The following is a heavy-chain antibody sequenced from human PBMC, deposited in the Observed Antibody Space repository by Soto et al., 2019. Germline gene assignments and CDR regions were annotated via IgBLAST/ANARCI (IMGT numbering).Heavy chain of an antibody. CDR2: TFVTGAT. CDR1: GEALGSGQSY. D-gene: IGHD2-15*01. Sequence: QVQLQESGPGLVKSSETLSLICFVSGEALGSGQSYWNWIRQAPGKGLEWIGQTFVTGATKYSASLKSRVPMSVDTSKSQISLPLTSVAAADSATYFCARGRSDSAGSSFGSRMDVWGQGTTVTVSS. J-gene: IGHJ6*02. V-gene: IGHV4-61*01. CDR3: ARGRSDSAGSSFGSRMDV.